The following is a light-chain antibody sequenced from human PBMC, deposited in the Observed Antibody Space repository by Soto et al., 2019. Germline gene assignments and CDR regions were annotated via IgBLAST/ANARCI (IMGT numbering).Light chain of an antibody. CDR1: SSNIGSNT. CDR3: AAWDDSLKVV. V-gene: IGLV1-44*01. CDR2: SNN. Sequence: QSVLTQPPSAYGTPGQRVTISCSGSSSNIGSNTVNWYQQLPGTAPKLLIYSNNQRPSGVPDRFSGSKSGTSASLAISGLQSEDEADYYCAAWDDSLKVVFGGGTKVTVL. J-gene: IGLJ2*01.